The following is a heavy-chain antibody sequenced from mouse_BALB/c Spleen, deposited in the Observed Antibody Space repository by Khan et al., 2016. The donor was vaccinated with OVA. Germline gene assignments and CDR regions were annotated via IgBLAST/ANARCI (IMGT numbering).Heavy chain of an antibody. J-gene: IGHJ2*01. Sequence: EVKLLESGPGLVKPSQSLSLICTVTGYSITSDYAWNWLRQFPGNKLEWMGFISYSGNTKNNPSLKSRISITRNTSKNQFFMQLNSVTTDDTATYYCARVYGGDIDYWGQGTTLTVSS. V-gene: IGHV3-2*02. D-gene: IGHD3-3*01. CDR3: ARVYGGDIDY. CDR1: GYSITSDYA. CDR2: ISYSGNT.